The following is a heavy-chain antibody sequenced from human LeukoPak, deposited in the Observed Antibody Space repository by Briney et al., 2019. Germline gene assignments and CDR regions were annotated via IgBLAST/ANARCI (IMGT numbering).Heavy chain of an antibody. Sequence: ASVKVSCKASGYTFTGYYMHGVRQAPGQGLEWMGWINPNSGGTNYAQKFQGRVTMPRDTSISTAYMELSRLRSDDTAVYYCASILVRGVIIFPDYWGQGTLVTVSS. CDR2: INPNSGGT. CDR3: ASILVRGVIIFPDY. D-gene: IGHD3-10*01. CDR1: GYTFTGYY. J-gene: IGHJ4*02. V-gene: IGHV1-2*02.